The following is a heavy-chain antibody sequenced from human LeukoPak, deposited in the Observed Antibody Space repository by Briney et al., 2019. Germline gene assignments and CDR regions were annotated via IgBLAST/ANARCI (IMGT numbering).Heavy chain of an antibody. CDR1: GGSFSGYY. CDR2: INHSGST. J-gene: IGHJ5*02. CDR3: ARGLVRGLRTTNWFDP. D-gene: IGHD3-10*01. V-gene: IGHV4-34*01. Sequence: KTSETLSLTCAVYGGSFSGYYWSWIRQPPGKGLEWIGEINHSGSTNYNPSLKSRVTISVDTFKNQSSLKLSSVTAADTAVYYCARGLVRGLRTTNWFDPWGQGTLVTVSS.